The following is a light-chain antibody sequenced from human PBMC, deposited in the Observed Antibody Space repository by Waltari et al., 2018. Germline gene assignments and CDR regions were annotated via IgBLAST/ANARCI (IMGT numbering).Light chain of an antibody. Sequence: DIQMTQSPSSVSASVGDRVIITCRASQDISRWLAWYQQTPGKAPKFLIYDASTLQSGVPSRFSGTGSGTEFTLTIYSLEPEDFALYFCQQRSNWPVTFGQGTRVEAK. CDR1: QDISRW. J-gene: IGKJ1*01. CDR2: DAS. V-gene: IGKV1-12*01. CDR3: QQRSNWPVT.